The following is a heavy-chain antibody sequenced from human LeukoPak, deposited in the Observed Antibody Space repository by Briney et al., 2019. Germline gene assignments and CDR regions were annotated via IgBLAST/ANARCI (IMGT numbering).Heavy chain of an antibody. CDR1: GFTFSSYA. J-gene: IGHJ3*02. D-gene: IGHD3-22*01. Sequence: GGSLRLSCAASGFTFSSYAMSWVRQAPGKGLEWVSAISGSGGSTYYADPVKGRFTISRDNSKNTLYLQMNSLRAEDTAVYYCAKDLGYYDSSGYYSDAFDIWGQGTMVTVSS. V-gene: IGHV3-23*01. CDR2: ISGSGGST. CDR3: AKDLGYYDSSGYYSDAFDI.